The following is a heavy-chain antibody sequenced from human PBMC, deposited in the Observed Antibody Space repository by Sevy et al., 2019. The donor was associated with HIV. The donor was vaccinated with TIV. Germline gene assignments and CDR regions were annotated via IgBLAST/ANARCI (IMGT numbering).Heavy chain of an antibody. J-gene: IGHJ5*02. D-gene: IGHD1-26*01. CDR2: INQDEIHI. Sequence: GGSLRLSCEVSGFTFSDFWMTWVRQSPGKGLEWVAFINQDEIHINLLDSVRGRFTISRDNSKNSLYRQIDSLRAEDTAIYYCARDPDWGALDRWGQGTLVTVSS. CDR1: GFTFSDFW. V-gene: IGHV3-7*01. CDR3: ARDPDWGALDR.